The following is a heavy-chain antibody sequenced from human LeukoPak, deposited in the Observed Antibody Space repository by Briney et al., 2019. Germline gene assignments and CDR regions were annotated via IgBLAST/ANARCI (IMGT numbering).Heavy chain of an antibody. D-gene: IGHD3-3*01. Sequence: GGSLRLSCAASGFTFSSYAMSWVRRAPGKGLEWVSAISGSGGSTYYADSVKGRFTISRDNSKNTLYLQMNSLRAEDTAVYYCANSITIFGVVIPYSFDYWGQGTLVTISS. CDR3: ANSITIFGVVIPYSFDY. J-gene: IGHJ4*02. V-gene: IGHV3-23*01. CDR1: GFTFSSYA. CDR2: ISGSGGST.